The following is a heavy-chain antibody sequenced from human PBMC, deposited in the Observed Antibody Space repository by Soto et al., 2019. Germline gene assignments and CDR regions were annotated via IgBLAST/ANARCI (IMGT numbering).Heavy chain of an antibody. CDR1: GFTFSSYA. V-gene: IGHV3-23*01. CDR2: ISGSGGST. Sequence: GGSLRLSCAASGFTFSSYAMSWVRQAPGKGLEWVSAISGSGGSTHYADSVKGRFTISRDNSKNTLYLQMNSLRAEDTAVYYCAKDSGGIEMATAMGDDAFDIWGQGTMVTVS. D-gene: IGHD5-18*01. CDR3: AKDSGGIEMATAMGDDAFDI. J-gene: IGHJ3*02.